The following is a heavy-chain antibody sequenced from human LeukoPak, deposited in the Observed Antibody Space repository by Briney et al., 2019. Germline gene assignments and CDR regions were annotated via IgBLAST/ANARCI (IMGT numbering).Heavy chain of an antibody. D-gene: IGHD3-10*01. Sequence: ASVKVSCKVSRYTLTELSMHWVRQAPGKGLEWMGGFDPEDGETIYAQKFQGRVTMTEDTSTDTAYMELSSLRSEDTAVYYCATGNYYGSGSLVYWGQGTLVTVSS. J-gene: IGHJ4*02. CDR3: ATGNYYGSGSLVY. V-gene: IGHV1-24*01. CDR1: RYTLTELS. CDR2: FDPEDGET.